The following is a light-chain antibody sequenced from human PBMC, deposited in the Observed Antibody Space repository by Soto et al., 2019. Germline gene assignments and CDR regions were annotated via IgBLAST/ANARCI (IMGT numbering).Light chain of an antibody. CDR2: EGS. CDR1: SSDVGSYNL. CDR3: CSYAGSSTYV. V-gene: IGLV2-23*01. Sequence: QSVLTQPASVSGSPGQSITISCTGTSSDVGSYNLVSWYQQYPGKAPKLMIYEGSKRPSGVSNRCSGSKSGNTASLTISGLQAEDEADYYCCSYAGSSTYVFGTGTKVTVL. J-gene: IGLJ1*01.